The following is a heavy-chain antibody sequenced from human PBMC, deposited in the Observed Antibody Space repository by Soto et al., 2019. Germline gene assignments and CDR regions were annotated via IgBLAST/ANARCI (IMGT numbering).Heavy chain of an antibody. J-gene: IGHJ4*02. V-gene: IGHV2-26*01. Sequence: QVTLKESGPVLVNPTETLTLTCTVSGFSLSNARMGVSWIRQPPGKALEYLAHIFSNDEKSYSTSLKSMLTLSKATSKSKVVLTMTNMEPVDTATYYCARMRGIAAAGEADYWGQGTLVTVSS. CDR3: ARMRGIAAAGEADY. CDR2: IFSNDEK. CDR1: GFSLSNARMG. D-gene: IGHD6-13*01.